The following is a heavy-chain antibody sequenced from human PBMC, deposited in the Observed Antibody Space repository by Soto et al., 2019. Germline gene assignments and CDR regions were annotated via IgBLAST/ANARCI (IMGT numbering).Heavy chain of an antibody. J-gene: IGHJ6*02. CDR2: IYYSGST. CDR3: AREYWLAARPPRPYYYYGMDV. CDR1: GGSISSGGYY. Sequence: PSETLSLTCTVSGGSISSGGYYWSWIRQHPGKGLEWIGYIYYSGSTYYNPSLKSRVTISVDTSKNQFSLKLSSVTAADTAVYYCAREYWLAARPPRPYYYYGMDVCGQGTTVTVSS. D-gene: IGHD6-6*01. V-gene: IGHV4-31*03.